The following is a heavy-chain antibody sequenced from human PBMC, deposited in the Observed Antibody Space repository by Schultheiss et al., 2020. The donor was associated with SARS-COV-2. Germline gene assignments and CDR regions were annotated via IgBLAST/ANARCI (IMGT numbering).Heavy chain of an antibody. CDR2: IRSKAYGGTT. CDR3: ARGTRYYYGMDV. Sequence: GGSLRLSCAASGFTFSSYEMNWVRQAPGKGLEWVGFIRSKAYGGTTEYAASAKGRFTISRDDSKSIAYLQMNSLKTEDTAVYYCARGTRYYYGMDVWGQGTTVTVSS. CDR1: GFTFSSYE. J-gene: IGHJ6*02. V-gene: IGHV3-49*04.